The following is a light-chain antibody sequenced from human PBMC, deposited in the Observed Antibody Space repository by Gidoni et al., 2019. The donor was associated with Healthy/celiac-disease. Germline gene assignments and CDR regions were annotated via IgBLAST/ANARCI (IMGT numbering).Light chain of an antibody. CDR2: GAS. CDR1: QSVSSSY. Sequence: EIVLTQSPGTLSLSPGERATLSCRASQSVSSSYLAWYQQKPGQAPRLHIYGASSRATGIPDRFSGSGSGTDFTLTISTLEPEDFAVYYCQQDGSSPWTFGQXTKVEIK. V-gene: IGKV3-20*01. CDR3: QQDGSSPWT. J-gene: IGKJ1*01.